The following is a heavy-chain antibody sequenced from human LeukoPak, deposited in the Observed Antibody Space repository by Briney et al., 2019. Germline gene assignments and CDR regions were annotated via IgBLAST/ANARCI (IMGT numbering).Heavy chain of an antibody. J-gene: IGHJ4*02. CDR3: ARGGGTRWLNY. V-gene: IGHV1-24*01. D-gene: IGHD5-24*01. Sequence: ASVTVSCTVSGYTLSELSMHWVRQAPGKGLEWMGGFDPEDGETIYAQKFQGRVTMTTDTSTSTAYMELRSLRSDDTAVYYCARGGGTRWLNYWGQGTLVTVSS. CDR1: GYTLSELS. CDR2: FDPEDGET.